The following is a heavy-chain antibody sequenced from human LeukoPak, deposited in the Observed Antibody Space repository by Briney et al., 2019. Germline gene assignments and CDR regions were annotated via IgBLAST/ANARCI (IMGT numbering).Heavy chain of an antibody. CDR2: IIPIFGTA. CDR1: GGTFSSYA. CDR3: AREIKLLPYKNWFDP. Sequence: SVKVSCKASGGTFSSYAISWVRQAPGQGLEWMGGIIPIFGTANYAQKFQGRVTITADESTSTAYMELSSLRSEDTAVYYCAREIKLLPYKNWFDPWGQGTLVTVSS. D-gene: IGHD2-15*01. V-gene: IGHV1-69*13. J-gene: IGHJ5*02.